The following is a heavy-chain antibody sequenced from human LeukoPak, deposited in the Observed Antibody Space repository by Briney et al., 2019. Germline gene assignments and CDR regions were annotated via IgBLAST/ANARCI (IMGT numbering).Heavy chain of an antibody. V-gene: IGHV3-48*03. CDR1: GFTFSSYE. J-gene: IGHJ6*03. CDR2: ISSSGSTI. Sequence: PGGSLRLSCAASGFTFSSYEMNWVRQAPGKGLEWVSYISSSGSTIYYADSVKGRFTISRDNAKNSLYPQMNSLRAEDTAVYYCARETPKVPGYYYMDVWGKGTTVTVSS. CDR3: ARETPKVPGYYYMDV.